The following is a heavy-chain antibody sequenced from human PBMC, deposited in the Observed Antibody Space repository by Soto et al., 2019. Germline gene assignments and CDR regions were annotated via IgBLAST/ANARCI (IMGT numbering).Heavy chain of an antibody. CDR3: ARDENYLSKHDY. CDR1: GFTFSSYA. J-gene: IGHJ4*02. CDR2: ISSTSSTI. D-gene: IGHD1-7*01. V-gene: IGHV3-48*01. Sequence: EVQLVESGGGLVQPGGSLRLSCAASGFTFSSYAMNWVRRAPGKGLEWISYISSTSSTIYYADSVKGRFTISRDNAKTSLDLQMNSLRAEDTAVYHCARDENYLSKHDYWGQGTLVTVSS.